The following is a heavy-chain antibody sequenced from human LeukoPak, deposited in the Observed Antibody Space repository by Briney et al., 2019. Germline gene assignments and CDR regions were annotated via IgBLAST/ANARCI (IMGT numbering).Heavy chain of an antibody. CDR3: ARGPYYYGSGSYPHFDY. CDR2: INHSGST. J-gene: IGHJ4*02. Sequence: SETLSLTCAVYGGSFSGYYWSWIRQPPGKGLEWIGEINHSGSTNYNPSLKSRVTISVDTSKNQFSLKLSSVTAADTAVYYCARGPYYYGSGSYPHFDYWGQGTLVTVSS. V-gene: IGHV4-34*01. CDR1: GGSFSGYY. D-gene: IGHD3-10*01.